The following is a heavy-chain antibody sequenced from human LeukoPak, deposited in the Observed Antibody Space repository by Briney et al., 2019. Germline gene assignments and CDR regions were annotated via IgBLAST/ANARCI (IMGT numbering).Heavy chain of an antibody. V-gene: IGHV3-66*02. Sequence: GGSLRLSCTVSGFTVSSYYMSWVRQAPGKGLEWVSIIDSGGSTYYADSVKGRFTISRDNSKNTVFLQMNSLRADDTAVYYCARGLYDSGTYYPFYFDSWGQGTLVSVSS. J-gene: IGHJ4*02. D-gene: IGHD3-10*01. CDR2: IDSGGST. CDR3: ARGLYDSGTYYPFYFDS. CDR1: GFTVSSYY.